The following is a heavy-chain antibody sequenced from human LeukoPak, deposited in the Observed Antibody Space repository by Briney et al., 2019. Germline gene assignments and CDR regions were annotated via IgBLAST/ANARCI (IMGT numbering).Heavy chain of an antibody. CDR1: GFTFSSYS. Sequence: GGSLRLSCAAAGFTFSSYSIDWVRQPPGKGLEWLSHISTSSDTIYYADSVKGRFTISRDNAKNSLYLQMNSLRDEDTAVYYCARRMGGELVAFDIWGQGTMVTVSS. V-gene: IGHV3-48*02. CDR2: ISTSSDTI. CDR3: ARRMGGELVAFDI. J-gene: IGHJ3*02. D-gene: IGHD1-7*01.